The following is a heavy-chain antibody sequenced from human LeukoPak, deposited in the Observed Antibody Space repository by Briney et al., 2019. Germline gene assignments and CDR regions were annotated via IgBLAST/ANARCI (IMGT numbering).Heavy chain of an antibody. CDR1: GYTLTELS. V-gene: IGHV1-24*01. CDR3: ATDPVRYYYDSSGYYN. D-gene: IGHD3-22*01. CDR2: FDPEDGET. J-gene: IGHJ4*02. Sequence: ASVKVSCKVSGYTLTELSMHWVRQAPGKGLEWMGGFDPEDGETIYAQKFQGRVTMTEDTSTDTAYMELSSLRSEDPAVYYCATDPVRYYYDSSGYYNWGQGTLVTVSS.